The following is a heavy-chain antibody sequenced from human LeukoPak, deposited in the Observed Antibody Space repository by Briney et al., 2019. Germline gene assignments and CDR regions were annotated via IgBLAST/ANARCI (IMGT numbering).Heavy chain of an antibody. J-gene: IGHJ6*03. D-gene: IGHD4-23*01. CDR3: AKSHIIDYGGNSLDYYYYMDV. CDR2: IRYDGSNK. CDR1: GFTFSSYG. Sequence: GGSLRLSCAASGFTFSSYGMHWVRQAPGKGLEWVAFIRYDGSNKYYADSVKGRFTISRDNSKNTLYLQMNSLRAEDTAVYYCAKSHIIDYGGNSLDYYYYMDVWGKGTTVTVSS. V-gene: IGHV3-30*02.